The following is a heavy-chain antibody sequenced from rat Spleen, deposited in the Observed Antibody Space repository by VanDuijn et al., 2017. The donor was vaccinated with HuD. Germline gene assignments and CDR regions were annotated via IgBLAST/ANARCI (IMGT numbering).Heavy chain of an antibody. CDR1: GFXXXDHX. CDR3: ARHKVPGSHFDY. D-gene: IGHD1-4*01. CDR2: MSCEGSST. Sequence: EVQLVESGGGLVQPGXXLKLSCXXXGFXXXDHXXAWXXXAPKKGLEWVASMSCEGSSTYYGDSVKGRFTISRDNARSTLYLQMNSLRAEDTATYYCARHKVPGSHFDYWGQGVMVTVSS. J-gene: IGHJ2*01. V-gene: IGHV5-22*01.